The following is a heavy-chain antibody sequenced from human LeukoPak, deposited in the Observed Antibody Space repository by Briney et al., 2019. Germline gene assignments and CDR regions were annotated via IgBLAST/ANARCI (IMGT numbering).Heavy chain of an antibody. J-gene: IGHJ4*02. CDR3: ARVGSRRGSGGSCYNY. Sequence: PGGSLRLSCAASGFTFSSYWMSWVRQAPGKGLEWVANIKQDGSEKYYVDSVKGRFTISRDNAKNSLYLQMNSLRAEDTAVYYCARVGSRRGSGGSCYNYWGQGTLVTVSS. D-gene: IGHD2-15*01. CDR1: GFTFSSYW. V-gene: IGHV3-7*01. CDR2: IKQDGSEK.